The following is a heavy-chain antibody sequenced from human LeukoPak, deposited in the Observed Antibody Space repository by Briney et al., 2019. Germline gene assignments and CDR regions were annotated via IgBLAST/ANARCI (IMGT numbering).Heavy chain of an antibody. Sequence: SVKVSCKASGGTFSSYAISWVRQAPGQGLEWMGGIIPIFGTANYAQKFQGRVTITADESTSTAYMELSSLRSEDTAVYYCARDLEGYCSSTSCYDPWFDPWGQGTLVTVSS. CDR2: IIPIFGTA. J-gene: IGHJ5*02. V-gene: IGHV1-69*13. CDR1: GGTFSSYA. CDR3: ARDLEGYCSSTSCYDPWFDP. D-gene: IGHD2-2*01.